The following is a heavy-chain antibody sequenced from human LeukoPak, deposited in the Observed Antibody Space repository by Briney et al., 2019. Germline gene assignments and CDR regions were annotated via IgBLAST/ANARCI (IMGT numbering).Heavy chain of an antibody. J-gene: IGHJ6*04. CDR2: ISGGGGST. V-gene: IGHV3-23*01. CDR1: RFTFSSYA. D-gene: IGHD3-10*02. Sequence: GGSLRLSCAASRFTFSSYAMSWVRQAPGRGLEWVSTISGGGGSTYYSDFVKGRFTISRDNAKNSLYLQMNSLRAEDTAVYYCAELGITMIGGVWGKGTTVTISS. CDR3: AELGITMIGGV.